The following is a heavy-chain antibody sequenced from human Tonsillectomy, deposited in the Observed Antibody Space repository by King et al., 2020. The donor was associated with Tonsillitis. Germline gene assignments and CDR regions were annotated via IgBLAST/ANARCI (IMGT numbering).Heavy chain of an antibody. CDR2: IYYSEST. Sequence: QLQESGPGLVKPSETLSLTCTVSGGSISSSSYYWGWIRQPPGKGLEWIGSIYYSESTYYNTSLKSRVTISVDTSKNQFSLKLTSVTAADTALYYCATTRCAFCSGSCWSSALNYYFDYWGQGTLVTVSS. D-gene: IGHD6-13*01. J-gene: IGHJ4*02. CDR1: GGSISSSSYY. V-gene: IGHV4-39*01. CDR3: ATTRCAFCSGSCWSSALNYYFDY.